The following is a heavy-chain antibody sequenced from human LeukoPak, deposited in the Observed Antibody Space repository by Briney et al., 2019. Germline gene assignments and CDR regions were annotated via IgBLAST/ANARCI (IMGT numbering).Heavy chain of an antibody. J-gene: IGHJ3*02. V-gene: IGHV4-34*01. CDR3: ASGGETFDI. Sequence: SETLSLTCAVYGGSFSGYYWSWIRQPPGKGLEWIGEINHSGSTNYNPSLKSRVTISVDTSKNQFSLKLSSVTAADTAVYYCASGGETFDIWGQGTMVTVSS. CDR2: INHSGST. CDR1: GGSFSGYY.